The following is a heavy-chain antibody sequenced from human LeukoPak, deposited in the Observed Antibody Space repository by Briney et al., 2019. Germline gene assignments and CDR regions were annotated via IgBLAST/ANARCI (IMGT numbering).Heavy chain of an antibody. J-gene: IGHJ4*02. D-gene: IGHD6-13*01. Sequence: SETLSLTCTVSGGSISSSSYYWGWIRQPPGKGLEWIGSIYYSGSTYYNPSLKSRVTISVGTSKNQFSLKLSSVTAADTAVYYCARAPDSSSWYPLDYWGQGTLVTVSS. V-gene: IGHV4-39*07. CDR2: IYYSGST. CDR3: ARAPDSSSWYPLDY. CDR1: GGSISSSSYY.